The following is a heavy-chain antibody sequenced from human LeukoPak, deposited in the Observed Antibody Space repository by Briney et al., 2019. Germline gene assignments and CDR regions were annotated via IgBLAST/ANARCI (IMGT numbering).Heavy chain of an antibody. Sequence: SETLSLTCTVSGGSISSSSYYWGWIRQPPGKGLEGIGSIYYSGSTYYNPSLKSRVTISVDTSKNQFSLKLSSVTAADTAVYYCARGGSTHYDFWSGSRSWFDPWGQGTLVTVSS. V-gene: IGHV4-39*07. D-gene: IGHD3-3*01. CDR3: ARGGSTHYDFWSGSRSWFDP. CDR2: IYYSGST. CDR1: GGSISSSSYY. J-gene: IGHJ5*02.